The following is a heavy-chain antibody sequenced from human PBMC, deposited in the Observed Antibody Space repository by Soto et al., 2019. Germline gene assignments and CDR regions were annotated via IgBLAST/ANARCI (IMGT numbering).Heavy chain of an antibody. J-gene: IGHJ5*02. CDR1: GYSFTIYC. V-gene: IGHV5-10-1*01. CDR2: IDPSDSYT. Sequence: GESLKISCNGSGYSFTIYCISLVRQMPGKGLEWMGRIDPSDSYTNYSPSFQGHVTISADKSISTAYLQWSSLKASDTAMYYCARRERGFDPWGQGTLVTVSS. CDR3: ARRERGFDP. D-gene: IGHD1-26*01.